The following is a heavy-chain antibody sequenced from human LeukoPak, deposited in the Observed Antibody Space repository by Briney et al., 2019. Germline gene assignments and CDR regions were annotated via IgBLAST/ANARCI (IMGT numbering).Heavy chain of an antibody. V-gene: IGHV4-59*01. D-gene: IGHD5-24*01. CDR2: IYNSGST. CDR1: GGSTSSYY. Sequence: KPSETLSLTCSVSGGSTSSYYWSWMRQPPGKGLEWIGYIYNSGSTNYNPSLKSRVTISVDTSKNQFSLKLSSVTAADTAVYYCASALRGWLQFNYWGQGTLVTVSS. CDR3: ASALRGWLQFNY. J-gene: IGHJ4*02.